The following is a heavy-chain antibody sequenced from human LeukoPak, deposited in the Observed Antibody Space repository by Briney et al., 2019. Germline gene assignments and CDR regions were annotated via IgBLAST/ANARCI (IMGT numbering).Heavy chain of an antibody. CDR2: TDGTT. J-gene: IGHJ5*02. CDR3: VACSGVSCYGDRFDP. V-gene: IGHV3-23*01. Sequence: PGGSLRLSCAASGFTFASYAMTWVRQAPGKGLEWVSSTDGTTYYADSVRGRFTISRDNSKNTLFLQMNTLRAEDTALYYCVACSGVSCYGDRFDPWGQGTLVTVSS. CDR1: GFTFASYA. D-gene: IGHD2-15*01.